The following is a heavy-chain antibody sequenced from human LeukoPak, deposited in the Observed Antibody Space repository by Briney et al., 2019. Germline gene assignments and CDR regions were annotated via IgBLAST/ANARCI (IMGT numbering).Heavy chain of an antibody. Sequence: SVKVSCQASGFTFTNSAMQWVRQARGQRLEWIGWIVVGSGNTNYAQKFQGRVTMTRDTSISTAYMDLSSLGSDDTAVYYCARDGEYGTGSYYRGCFDYWGQGILVTVSS. CDR1: GFTFTNSA. CDR3: ARDGEYGTGSYYRGCFDY. V-gene: IGHV1-58*02. D-gene: IGHD3-10*01. CDR2: IVVGSGNT. J-gene: IGHJ4*02.